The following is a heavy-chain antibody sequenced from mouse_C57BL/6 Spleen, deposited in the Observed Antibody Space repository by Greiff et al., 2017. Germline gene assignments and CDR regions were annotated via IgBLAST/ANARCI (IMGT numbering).Heavy chain of an antibody. CDR1: GYTFTSYW. J-gene: IGHJ2*01. CDR3: ARGREGDYFDY. V-gene: IGHV1-61*01. Sequence: VQLQQPGAELVRPGSSVKLSCKASGYTFTSYWMDWVKQRPGQGLEWIGNIYPSDSETHYNQKFKDKATLTVDKSSSTAYMQLSSLTSEDSAVYYCARGREGDYFDYWGQGTTLTVSS. CDR2: IYPSDSET.